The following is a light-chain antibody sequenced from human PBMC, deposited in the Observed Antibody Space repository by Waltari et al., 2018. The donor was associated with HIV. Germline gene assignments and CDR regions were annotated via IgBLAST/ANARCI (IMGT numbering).Light chain of an antibody. V-gene: IGLV2-14*03. J-gene: IGLJ2*01. CDR1: TSDIGGYHY. CDR2: AVR. Sequence: QPALTQPASVSGSSGQSLTTSCTGTTSDIGGYHYVSWYQQYPGTSPTLMIYAVRNRPSGVASRFSGSKSGNTASLTISGRQAEDEADYYCTSYTSTSTVALFGGGTKLTVL. CDR3: TSYTSTSTVAL.